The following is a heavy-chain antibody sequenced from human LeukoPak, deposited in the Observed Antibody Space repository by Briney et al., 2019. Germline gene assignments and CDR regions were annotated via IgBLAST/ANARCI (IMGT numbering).Heavy chain of an antibody. Sequence: GGSLRLSCVASGFTFGKYWMSWVRQAPGKGLEWVANIKLDGSEKNYVDSVKGRFTISRGNTKNSLYLQMNSLRAEDTAVYYCAKGIGSGSYYLFDYWGQGTLVTVSS. CDR3: AKGIGSGSYYLFDY. CDR2: IKLDGSEK. D-gene: IGHD3-10*01. J-gene: IGHJ4*02. V-gene: IGHV3-7*03. CDR1: GFTFGKYW.